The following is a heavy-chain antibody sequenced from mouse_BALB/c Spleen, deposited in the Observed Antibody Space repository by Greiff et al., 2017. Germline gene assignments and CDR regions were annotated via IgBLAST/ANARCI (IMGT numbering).Heavy chain of an antibody. V-gene: IGHV1-69*02. CDR2: IYPSDSYT. CDR1: GYTFTSYW. D-gene: IGHD1-1*01. J-gene: IGHJ1*01. CDR3: TRWPAYYGSSPWYCDV. Sequence: QVQLQQPGAELVRPGASVKLSCKASGYTFTSYWINWVKQRPGQGLEWIGNIYPSDSYTNYNQKFKDKATLTVDKSSSTAYMQLSSPTSEDSAVYYCTRWPAYYGSSPWYCDVWGAGTTVTVSS.